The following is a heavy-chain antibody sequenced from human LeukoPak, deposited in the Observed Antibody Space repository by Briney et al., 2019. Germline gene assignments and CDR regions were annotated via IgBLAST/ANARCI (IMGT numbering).Heavy chain of an antibody. CDR3: ARGGAARPDY. V-gene: IGHV3-48*04. J-gene: IGHJ4*02. Sequence: PGGSLRLSCAASGLTFSNYGMNWARQAPGKGLDWVSYISSTSTNINYADSVRGRFTISRDNAKRSLYLQMNSLRVEDRAVYYCARGGAARPDYWGPGTLVTVSS. CDR1: GLTFSNYG. CDR2: ISSTSTNI. D-gene: IGHD6-6*01.